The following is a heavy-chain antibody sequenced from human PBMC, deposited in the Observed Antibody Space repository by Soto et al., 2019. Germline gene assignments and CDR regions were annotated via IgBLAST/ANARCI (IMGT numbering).Heavy chain of an antibody. Sequence: QVQLVQSGAEVKKPGASVKVSCKASGYTFTSYDMNWVRQAPGQGLEWLGWMNPNSGNTGFAQKFQGRVAMTRDTSISTAYMELTRLTSEDTAVYYCARDYGGNSWWFAPGGQGTLVTVSS. CDR2: MNPNSGNT. J-gene: IGHJ5*02. V-gene: IGHV1-8*01. CDR3: ARDYGGNSWWFAP. D-gene: IGHD4-17*01. CDR1: GYTFTSYD.